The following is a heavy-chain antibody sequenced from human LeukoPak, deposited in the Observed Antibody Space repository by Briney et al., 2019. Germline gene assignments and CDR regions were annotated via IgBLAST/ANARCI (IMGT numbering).Heavy chain of an antibody. D-gene: IGHD3-22*01. CDR1: DGPFGGYY. Sequence: KPSETLSLTCAVSDGPFGGYYWTWIRQPPGKGPEWIGEINHLGNTNYNPSLKSRVTISVETSKSQFSLKLTSVTAADTAVYYCARGGNVLVVTQKRKKPLDLWGQGTRVTVSS. V-gene: IGHV4-34*01. J-gene: IGHJ5*02. CDR3: ARGGNVLVVTQKRKKPLDL. CDR2: INHLGNT.